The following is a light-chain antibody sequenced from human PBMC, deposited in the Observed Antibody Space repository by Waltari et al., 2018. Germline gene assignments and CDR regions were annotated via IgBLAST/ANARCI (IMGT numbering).Light chain of an antibody. CDR3: MRGLQSPT. CDR2: LTF. CDR1: QILLDRNAYPH. J-gene: IGKJ5*01. V-gene: IGKV2-28*01. Sequence: DIVMTPSPLSLPVTPGEPASISCRSSQILLDRNAYPHLDWYLQKPGQSPQLLIYLTFNRASGVPDRFSGSGSGTNFTLRISRVEAEDVGVYYCMRGLQSPTFGQGTRLDIK.